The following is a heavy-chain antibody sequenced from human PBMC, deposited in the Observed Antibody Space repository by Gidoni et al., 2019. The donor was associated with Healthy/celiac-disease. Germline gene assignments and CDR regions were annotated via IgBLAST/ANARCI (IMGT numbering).Heavy chain of an antibody. Sequence: QVQLVESGGGVVQPGRSLRLSCAASGFTFSSYGMHWVRQAPGKGLEWVAVIWYDGINKYYADSVKGRFTISRDNSKNTLYLQMNSLRAEDTAVYYCASLYDFWSGQSKPPDDYYYGMDVWGQGTTVTVSS. D-gene: IGHD3-3*01. CDR3: ASLYDFWSGQSKPPDDYYYGMDV. CDR2: IWYDGINK. J-gene: IGHJ6*02. V-gene: IGHV3-33*01. CDR1: GFTFSSYG.